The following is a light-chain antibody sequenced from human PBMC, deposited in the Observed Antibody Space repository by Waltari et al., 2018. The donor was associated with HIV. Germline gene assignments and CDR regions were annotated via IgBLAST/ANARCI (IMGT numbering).Light chain of an antibody. CDR3: AAWDDSLNGYV. CDR2: YDD. V-gene: IGLV1-36*01. Sequence: QSVLTQPPSVSEAPRQRVTISCSGSSSNIGNNAVNWYQQLPGKAPKLLIYYDDLGPSGFSDRISGAKSGTSASLAISGLQSEDEADYYCAAWDDSLNGYVFGTGTKVTVL. CDR1: SSNIGNNA. J-gene: IGLJ1*01.